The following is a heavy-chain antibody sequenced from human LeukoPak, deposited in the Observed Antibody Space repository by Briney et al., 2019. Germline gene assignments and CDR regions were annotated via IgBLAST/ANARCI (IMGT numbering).Heavy chain of an antibody. V-gene: IGHV3-23*01. D-gene: IGHD6-6*01. Sequence: PGGSLRLSCAASGFTFSSYAMTWVRQAPGKGPEWVSLITASGASTYYADSVKGRFTISRDNSKNTLYLQMNSLRAEDTAVYYCAKEGASISVFDYWGQGTQVTVSS. CDR3: AKEGASISVFDY. CDR2: ITASGAST. J-gene: IGHJ4*02. CDR1: GFTFSSYA.